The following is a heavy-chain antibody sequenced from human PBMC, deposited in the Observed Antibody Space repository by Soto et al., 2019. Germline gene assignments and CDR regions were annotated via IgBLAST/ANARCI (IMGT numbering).Heavy chain of an antibody. V-gene: IGHV3-13*01. Sequence: GSLRLSCEASGFTFSGFDMHWVRQPTGKGLEWVSSIGTAGDTYYAVSVKGRFTISRDNAKNSLSLQMNSLRAGDMAVYFCAKSQEIGTHFFDSWGQGXQVTVYS. CDR2: IGTAGDT. J-gene: IGHJ4*02. D-gene: IGHD6-13*01. CDR1: GFTFSGFD. CDR3: AKSQEIGTHFFDS.